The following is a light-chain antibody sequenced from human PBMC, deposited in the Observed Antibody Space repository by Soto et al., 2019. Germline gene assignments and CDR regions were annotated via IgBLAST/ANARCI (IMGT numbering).Light chain of an antibody. CDR2: DAS. Sequence: DIQMTQSPSSLSASVGDRVTISFRASQSISSWLALYQQKPGKAPKLLIYDASSLESGVPSRFSGSGSGTEFTLTISSLQPDDFATYYCQHYNSYSEAFGQGTKVDIK. J-gene: IGKJ1*01. CDR3: QHYNSYSEA. CDR1: QSISSW. V-gene: IGKV1-5*01.